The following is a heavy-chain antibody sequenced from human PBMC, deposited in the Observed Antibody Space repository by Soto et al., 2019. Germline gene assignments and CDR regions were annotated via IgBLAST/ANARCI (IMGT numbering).Heavy chain of an antibody. Sequence: SETLSLTCAVYGGSFSGYYWSWIRQPPGKGLEWIGEINHSGSTNYNPSLKSRVTISVDTSKNQFSLKLSSVTAADTAVYYCARVPPYYYDSRGYDDYWGQGTLVTVS. D-gene: IGHD3-22*01. J-gene: IGHJ4*02. CDR3: ARVPPYYYDSRGYDDY. CDR2: INHSGST. V-gene: IGHV4-34*01. CDR1: GGSFSGYY.